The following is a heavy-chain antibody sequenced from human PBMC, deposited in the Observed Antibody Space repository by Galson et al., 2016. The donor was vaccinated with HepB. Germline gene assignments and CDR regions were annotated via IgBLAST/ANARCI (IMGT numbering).Heavy chain of an antibody. CDR2: INLPGSA. D-gene: IGHD2-8*01. V-gene: IGHV4-34*01. J-gene: IGHJ3*02. Sequence: ETLSLTCAVSGGSLSGYYWSWLRQPPGKGLEWIGEINLPGSANYNPSLKSRVTISIDTSKNQFSLRQTSVTAADTAVYYCARVSVFCSNGFCSTTAFDIWGQGTMVTLSS. CDR3: ARVSVFCSNGFCSTTAFDI. CDR1: GGSLSGYY.